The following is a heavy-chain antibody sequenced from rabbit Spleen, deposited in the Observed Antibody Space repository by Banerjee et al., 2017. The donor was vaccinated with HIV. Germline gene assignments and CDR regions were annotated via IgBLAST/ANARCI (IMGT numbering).Heavy chain of an antibody. CDR1: GFSFSSHLY. CDR3: ARDTDDEYGDWADLYL. CDR2: IYAGYTGYT. Sequence: QSLEESGGDLVKPEGSLTLTCTASGFSFSSHLYMCWVRQAPGKGLEWIACIYAGYTGYTHSATWAKGRFTCSKTSSTTVTLQMTSLTVADTATYFCARDTDDEYGDWADLYLWGQGTLVTVS. V-gene: IGHV1S40*01. J-gene: IGHJ3*01. D-gene: IGHD2-1*01.